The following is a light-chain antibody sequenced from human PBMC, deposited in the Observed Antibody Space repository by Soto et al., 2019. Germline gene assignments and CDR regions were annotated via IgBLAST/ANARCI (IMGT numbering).Light chain of an antibody. CDR1: SSNIGSNY. J-gene: IGLJ3*02. V-gene: IGLV1-47*01. Sequence: QSVLTQPPSASGTPGQRVTISCSGSSSNIGSNYVYWYQQLPGTAPKLLIYRNNQRPSGVPDRFSGSKPGTSASLAISGLRSEDEADYYCAAWDDSLSAHWVFGGGTQLTVL. CDR2: RNN. CDR3: AAWDDSLSAHWV.